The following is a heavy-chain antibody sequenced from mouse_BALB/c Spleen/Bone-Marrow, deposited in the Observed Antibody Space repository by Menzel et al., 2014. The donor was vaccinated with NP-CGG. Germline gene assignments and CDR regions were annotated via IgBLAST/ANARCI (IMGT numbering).Heavy chain of an antibody. J-gene: IGHJ2*01. CDR3: ARGGYGSIWFDY. V-gene: IGHV1-67*01. D-gene: IGHD1-1*01. Sequence: QVQLQQSGPELVRPGVSVKISCKGSGYTFTDYAMHWVKQSHAKSLEWIGVISTYSGNTNYNQKFKGKATMTVDKSSSPAYMGSPRLTAKASAFYYCARGGYGSIWFDYWGQGTTLTVSS. CDR2: ISTYSGNT. CDR1: GYTFTDYA.